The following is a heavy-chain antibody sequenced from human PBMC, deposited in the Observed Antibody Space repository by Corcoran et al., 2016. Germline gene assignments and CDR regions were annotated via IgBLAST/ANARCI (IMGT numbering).Heavy chain of an antibody. J-gene: IGHJ4*02. CDR3: ARRGVVTDKYYFDY. D-gene: IGHD2-21*02. Sequence: QVQLQQWGAGLLKPSETLSLTCAVYGGSFSGYYWSWIRQPPGKGLEWIGEINHSGSTNYNPSLKSRVTISVDTSKNQFSLKLSSVTAADTAVYYCARRGVVTDKYYFDYWGQGTLVTVSS. CDR1: GGSFSGYY. V-gene: IGHV4-34*01. CDR2: INHSGST.